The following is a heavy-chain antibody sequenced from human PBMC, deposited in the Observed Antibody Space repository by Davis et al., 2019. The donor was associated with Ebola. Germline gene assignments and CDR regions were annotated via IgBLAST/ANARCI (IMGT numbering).Heavy chain of an antibody. V-gene: IGHV4-59*12. CDR2: IYYSGST. J-gene: IGHJ4*02. D-gene: IGHD5-24*01. CDR1: GGSISSYY. CDR3: AREVDGYNDY. Sequence: MPSETLSLTCTVSGGSISSYYWSWIRQPPGKGLEWIGYIYYSGSTNYNPSLKSRVTISVDRSKNQFSLKLGSVTAADTAVYYCAREVDGYNDYWGQGILVTVSS.